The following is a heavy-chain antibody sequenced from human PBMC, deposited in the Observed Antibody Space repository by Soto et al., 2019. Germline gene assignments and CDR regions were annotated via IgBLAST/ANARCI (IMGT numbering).Heavy chain of an antibody. D-gene: IGHD3-10*01. CDR1: GFSFSHYA. CDR2: ISYDGENQ. CDR3: VSPHSESSNAFDL. V-gene: IGHV3-30*04. J-gene: IGHJ5*02. Sequence: GGSLRLSCAASGFSFSHYAMHWVRQPPGKGLEWVALISYDGENQYFTDSVRGRFTISRDNSKTAVYLEMNDLRLDDTATYYCVSPHSESSNAFDLWGQGTLVTVSS.